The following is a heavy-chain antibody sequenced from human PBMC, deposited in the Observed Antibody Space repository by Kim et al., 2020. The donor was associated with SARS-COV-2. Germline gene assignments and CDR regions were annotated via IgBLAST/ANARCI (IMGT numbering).Heavy chain of an antibody. CDR1: GGSFSGYY. Sequence: SETLSLTCAVYGGSFSGYYWSWIRQPPGKGLEWIGEINHSGSTNYNPSLKSRVTISVDTSKNQFSLKLSSVTAADTAVYYCARGPEYYDFWSGYRGYMDVWGKGTTVTVSS. D-gene: IGHD3-3*01. CDR3: ARGPEYYDFWSGYRGYMDV. V-gene: IGHV4-34*01. CDR2: INHSGST. J-gene: IGHJ6*03.